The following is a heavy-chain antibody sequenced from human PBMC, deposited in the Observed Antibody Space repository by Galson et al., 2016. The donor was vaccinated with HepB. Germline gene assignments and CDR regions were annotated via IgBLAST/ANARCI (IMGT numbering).Heavy chain of an antibody. V-gene: IGHV4-31*03. Sequence: TLSLTCTVSAGTISITGYFWSWIRQLPGGGLEWIGYISHSGSAYLNPSLKSRSTISVDTSKHQFSLDLRSVTAADTAVYFCARYGSWTGFDYWGQGTLVTVSS. CDR2: ISHSGSA. D-gene: IGHD6-13*01. CDR3: ARYGSWTGFDY. J-gene: IGHJ4*02. CDR1: AGTISITGYF.